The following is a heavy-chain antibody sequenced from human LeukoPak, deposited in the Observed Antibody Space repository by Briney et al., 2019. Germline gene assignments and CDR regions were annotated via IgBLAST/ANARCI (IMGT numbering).Heavy chain of an antibody. CDR3: ARKLDGSSGWYMSGGWFDP. D-gene: IGHD6-19*01. CDR1: GGTFSSYA. CDR2: IIPIFGTA. Sequence: SVKVSCKASGGTFSSYAISWVRQAPGQGLEWMGGIIPIFGTANYAQKFQGRVTITTDESTSTAYMELSSLRSEDTAVYYCARKLDGSSGWYMSGGWFDPWGQGTLVTVSS. J-gene: IGHJ5*02. V-gene: IGHV1-69*05.